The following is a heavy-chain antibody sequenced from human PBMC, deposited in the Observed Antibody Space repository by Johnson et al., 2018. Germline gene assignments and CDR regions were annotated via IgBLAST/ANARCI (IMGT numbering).Heavy chain of an antibody. Sequence: QVQLVQSGAEVKKPGASVKVSCKASGFTFSSYHMHWVRQAPGQGLEWMGLINPSGGSTTYAQKFQGRVTMTRDTSTTDPSTSPVYMELSSLRSEDTAVYYCATPHSNGWYNAFDIWGQGTMVTVSS. CDR3: ATPHSNGWYNAFDI. CDR2: INPSGGST. D-gene: IGHD6-19*01. J-gene: IGHJ3*02. V-gene: IGHV1-46*01. CDR1: GFTFSSYH.